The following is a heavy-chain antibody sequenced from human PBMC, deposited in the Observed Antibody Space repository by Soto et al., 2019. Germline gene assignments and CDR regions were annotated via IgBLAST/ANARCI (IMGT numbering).Heavy chain of an antibody. CDR1: GGSVSSGSYY. Sequence: QVQLQESGPGLVKPSETLSLTCTVSGGSVSSGSYYWSWIRQPPGKGLEWIGYIYYSGSTNYNPSHKRLVTISVDTSKNQFYLMLSSVTAADTAVYYCARDLSLDYWGQGTLVTVSS. D-gene: IGHD3-16*02. V-gene: IGHV4-61*01. CDR3: ARDLSLDY. J-gene: IGHJ4*02. CDR2: IYYSGST.